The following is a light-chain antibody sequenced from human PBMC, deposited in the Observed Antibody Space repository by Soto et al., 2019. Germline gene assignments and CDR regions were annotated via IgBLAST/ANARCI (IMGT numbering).Light chain of an antibody. J-gene: IGLJ3*02. CDR3: SSYTSSSTWV. CDR2: EVT. CDR1: SSDVGDYNY. V-gene: IGLV2-14*01. Sequence: QSVLTQPASVSGSPGQSITISCTGASSDVGDYNYVSWYQHHPGRAPKLMIYEVTNRPSGVSTRFSGSKSGNTASLTISGLQAEDEADYYCSSYTSSSTWVFGGGTKLTVL.